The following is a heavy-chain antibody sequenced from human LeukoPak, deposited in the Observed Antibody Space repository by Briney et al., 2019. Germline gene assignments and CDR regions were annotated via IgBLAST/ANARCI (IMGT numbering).Heavy chain of an antibody. V-gene: IGHV4-39*01. CDR1: GGSISSSSYY. Sequence: SETLSLTCTVSGGSISSSSYYWGWIRQPPGKGLEWIGSIYYSGSTYYNPSLKTRVTISVDTSKNQFSLKLSSVTAADTAVYDCAKRRITMVQGGTAFDIWGQGTMVTVSS. CDR3: AKRRITMVQGGTAFDI. CDR2: IYYSGST. J-gene: IGHJ3*02. D-gene: IGHD3-10*01.